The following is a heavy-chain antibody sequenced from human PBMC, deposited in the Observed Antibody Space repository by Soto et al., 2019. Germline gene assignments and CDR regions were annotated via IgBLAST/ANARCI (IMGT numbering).Heavy chain of an antibody. CDR3: ARSVTP. V-gene: IGHV4-39*06. Sequence: SETLSLTCTVSGDSVSSSNFYWAWIRQPPGKGLEWIGSIYYSGSTYYNPSLKSRVTISIDTSKNTLHLQMNSLRAEDTAVYYCARSVTPWGQGTLVTVSS. D-gene: IGHD3-10*01. CDR1: GDSVSSSNFY. J-gene: IGHJ5*02. CDR2: IYYSGST.